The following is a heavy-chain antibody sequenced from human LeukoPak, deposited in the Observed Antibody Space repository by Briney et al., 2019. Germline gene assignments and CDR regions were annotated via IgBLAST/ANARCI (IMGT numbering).Heavy chain of an antibody. CDR1: GYSFTSYW. D-gene: IGHD3-22*01. CDR3: AVSPDPNYYDSSGYLPYAFDI. Sequence: GESLKISCKGSGYSFTSYWIGWVRQMPGKGLEWMGIIYPGDSDTRYSPSFQGQVTISADKSISTAYLQWSSLKASGTAMYYCAVSPDPNYYDSSGYLPYAFDIWGQGTMVTVSS. V-gene: IGHV5-51*01. CDR2: IYPGDSDT. J-gene: IGHJ3*02.